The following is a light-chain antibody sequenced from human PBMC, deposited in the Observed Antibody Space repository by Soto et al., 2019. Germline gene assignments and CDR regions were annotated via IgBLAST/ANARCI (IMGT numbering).Light chain of an antibody. V-gene: IGKV1-5*03. CDR1: QSISSY. CDR3: QQYKSYSQT. J-gene: IGKJ1*01. Sequence: DIQMTQSPSTLSASVGDRVTITCRASQSISSYLAWYQQKPGEAPKLLIYKASTLETGVPSRFSGSGSGTEFTLTISSLQPDDCATYFCQQYKSYSQTFGQGTKVEIK. CDR2: KAS.